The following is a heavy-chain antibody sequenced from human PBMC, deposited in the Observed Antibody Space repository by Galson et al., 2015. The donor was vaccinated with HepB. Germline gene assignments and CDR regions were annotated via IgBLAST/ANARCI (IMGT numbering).Heavy chain of an antibody. J-gene: IGHJ5*02. D-gene: IGHD3-10*01. CDR1: GGTFSSYA. Sequence: SVKVSCKASGGTFSSYAISWVRQAPGQGLEWMGRIIPILGIANYAQKFQGRVTITADKSTSTAYMELSSLRSEDTAVYYCARDPGSYNWFDPWGQGTLVTVSS. CDR2: IIPILGIA. V-gene: IGHV1-69*04. CDR3: ARDPGSYNWFDP.